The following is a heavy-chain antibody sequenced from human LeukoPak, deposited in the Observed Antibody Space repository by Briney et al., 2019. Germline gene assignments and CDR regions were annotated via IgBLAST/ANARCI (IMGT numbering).Heavy chain of an antibody. CDR2: IRSKAYGGTT. D-gene: IGHD3-3*01. CDR1: GFTFGDYA. CDR3: TRGGRNYDFTYCFDY. Sequence: PGRSLRLSFTASGFTFGDYAMSWVRQAPGKGLEWVGFIRSKAYGGTTEYAASVKGRFTISRDDSKSIAYLQMNSLKTEDTAVYYCTRGGRNYDFTYCFDYWGQGTLVTVSP. J-gene: IGHJ4*02. V-gene: IGHV3-49*04.